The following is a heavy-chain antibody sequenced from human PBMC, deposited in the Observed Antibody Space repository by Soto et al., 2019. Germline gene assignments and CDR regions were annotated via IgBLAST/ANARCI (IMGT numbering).Heavy chain of an antibody. J-gene: IGHJ5*02. D-gene: IGHD6-19*01. CDR3: ARPFDTSGWYDH. CDR1: GYSFTSYW. V-gene: IGHV5-51*01. Sequence: GESLKISCKGSGYSFTSYWIAWVRQMPGKGLECMGIIYPGDSDTRYSPSFEGQVTISADKSINTAYLQWSSLKASDSAMYYCARPFDTSGWYDHWGQGTLVTVSS. CDR2: IYPGDSDT.